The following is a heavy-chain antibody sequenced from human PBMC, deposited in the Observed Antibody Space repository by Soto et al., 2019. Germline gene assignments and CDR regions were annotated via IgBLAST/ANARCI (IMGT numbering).Heavy chain of an antibody. D-gene: IGHD6-13*01. CDR1: GGSISSGGYY. J-gene: IGHJ4*02. V-gene: IGHV4-31*03. Sequence: QVQLQESGPGLVKPSQTLSLTCTVSGGSISSGGYYWSWIRQQPGKGLEWIGYIYYSGSTYYNPSIKSRVTISVDTSKNQFSLKLSSVTAADTAVYYCARGEYSSSWYSLDYWGQGTLVTVSS. CDR3: ARGEYSSSWYSLDY. CDR2: IYYSGST.